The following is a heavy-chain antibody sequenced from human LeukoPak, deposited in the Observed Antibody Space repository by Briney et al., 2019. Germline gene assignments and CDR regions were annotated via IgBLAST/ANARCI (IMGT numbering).Heavy chain of an antibody. CDR1: GFTFSDYY. CDR2: ISSTSSYI. V-gene: IGHV3-11*05. Sequence: GGSLRLSCAASGFTFSDYYMSWIRQAPGKGLEWVSYISSTSSYINYADSVKGRFTISRNNAKNSLFLQMNSLRAEDTAVYYCARVSQWLVPYWGQGTLVTVSS. J-gene: IGHJ4*02. CDR3: ARVSQWLVPY. D-gene: IGHD6-19*01.